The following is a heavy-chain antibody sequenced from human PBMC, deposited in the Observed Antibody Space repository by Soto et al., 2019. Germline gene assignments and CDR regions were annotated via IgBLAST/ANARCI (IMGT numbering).Heavy chain of an antibody. V-gene: IGHV4-34*01. D-gene: IGHD2-8*01. CDR2: INHSGST. J-gene: IGHJ6*02. Sequence: SETLSLTCAVYGGSFSGYYWSWIRQPPGKGLEWIGEINHSGSTNYNPSLKSRVTISVDTSKNQFSLKLSSVTAADTAVYYCARAIPEYCTNGVCYAGSWYYYGMDVWGQGTTVTVSS. CDR3: ARAIPEYCTNGVCYAGSWYYYGMDV. CDR1: GGSFSGYY.